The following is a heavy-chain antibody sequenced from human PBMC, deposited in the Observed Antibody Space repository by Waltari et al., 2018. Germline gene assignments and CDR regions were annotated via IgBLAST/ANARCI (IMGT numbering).Heavy chain of an antibody. Sequence: QLQLQESGPGLVKPSETLSLTCTVSGGSISSSSYYWGWIRQPPGKGLEWIGSIYYSGSTYYNPSLKSRVTISVDTSKNQFSLKLSSVTAADTAVYYCAVRYSYDAFDIWGQGTMVTVSS. CDR1: GGSISSSSYY. CDR2: IYYSGST. CDR3: AVRYSYDAFDI. D-gene: IGHD5-18*01. V-gene: IGHV4-39*01. J-gene: IGHJ3*02.